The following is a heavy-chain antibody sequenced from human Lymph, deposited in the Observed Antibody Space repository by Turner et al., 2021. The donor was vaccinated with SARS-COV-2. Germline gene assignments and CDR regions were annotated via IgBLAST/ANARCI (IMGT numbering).Heavy chain of an antibody. J-gene: IGHJ6*02. D-gene: IGHD3-10*01. CDR3: ARVVGGFGELGYYYYYGMDV. CDR2: IIPILRIA. Sequence: QVQLVQSGAEVKKPGSSVKVSCKASGGTFSSYAISWVRQAPGQGLEWMGGIIPILRIATYAQKFQGRVTITADKSTSTAYRELSSLRSEDTAVFYCARVVGGFGELGYYYYYGMDVWGLGTTVTVSS. CDR1: GGTFSSYA. V-gene: IGHV1-69*10.